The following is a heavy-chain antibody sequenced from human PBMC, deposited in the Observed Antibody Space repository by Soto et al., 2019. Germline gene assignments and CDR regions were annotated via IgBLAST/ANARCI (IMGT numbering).Heavy chain of an antibody. V-gene: IGHV5-51*01. J-gene: IGHJ4*02. CDR1: GYSFPNYW. Sequence: PWGSLKISCEGSGYSFPNYWIGWVRQMPGKGLEWMGFIYPGDSDTKYNPSFQGQVTISVDKSLRTAYLQWSGLKASDTAMYYCVREYTSSLTFDYWGQGTLVTVSS. CDR3: VREYTSSLTFDY. D-gene: IGHD2-2*01. CDR2: IYPGDSDT.